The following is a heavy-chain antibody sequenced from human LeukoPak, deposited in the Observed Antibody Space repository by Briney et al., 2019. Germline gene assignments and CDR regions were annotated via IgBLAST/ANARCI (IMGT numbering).Heavy chain of an antibody. CDR3: ARHSGDSSGYYPAFDY. CDR1: GGSTSSSSYY. D-gene: IGHD3-22*01. Sequence: SETLSLTCTVSGGSTSSSSYYWGWIRQPPGKGLEWIRSIYYSGSTHYNPSLKSRVTISVDTSKNQFSLKLSSVTAADTAVYYCARHSGDSSGYYPAFDYWGQGTLVTVSS. V-gene: IGHV4-39*01. CDR2: IYYSGST. J-gene: IGHJ4*02.